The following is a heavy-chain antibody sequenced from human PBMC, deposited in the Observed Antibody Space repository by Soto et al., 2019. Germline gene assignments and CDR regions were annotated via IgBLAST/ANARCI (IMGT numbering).Heavy chain of an antibody. V-gene: IGHV4-30-4*01. CDR3: ASSKGGSYFDY. D-gene: IGHD1-26*01. J-gene: IGHJ4*02. Sequence: QVQLQESGPGLVKPSQTLSLTCTVSGGSISSGDYYWSWIRQPPGKGLEWIGYIYYSGSTYYNPSLTRRVTISVDTSKNQFALKLSSVTAADTAVYYCASSKGGSYFDYWGQGTLVTVSS. CDR1: GGSISSGDYY. CDR2: IYYSGST.